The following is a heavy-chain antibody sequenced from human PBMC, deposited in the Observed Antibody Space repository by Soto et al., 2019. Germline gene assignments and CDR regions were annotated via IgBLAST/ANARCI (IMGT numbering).Heavy chain of an antibody. CDR3: VRRHVSATGIDWFDP. CDR2: INAANGDT. J-gene: IGHJ5*02. CDR1: GYIFTKSA. V-gene: IGHV1-3*01. D-gene: IGHD6-13*01. Sequence: ASVKVSCKASGYIFTKSAMNWVRQAPGQRLEWMGWINAANGDTKYSPKFQGRVTINRDTSASTAYMELSSLRSEDTTVYYCVRRHVSATGIDWFDPWGQGTLVTVSS.